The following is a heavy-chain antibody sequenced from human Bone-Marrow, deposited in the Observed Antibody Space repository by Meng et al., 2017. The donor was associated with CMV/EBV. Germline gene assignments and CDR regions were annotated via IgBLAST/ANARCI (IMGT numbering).Heavy chain of an antibody. D-gene: IGHD1-14*01. J-gene: IGHJ4*02. CDR2: IDRSATII. CDR1: GFTFSSYS. V-gene: IGHV3-48*04. CDR3: ARELPPDRYFDY. Sequence: GESLKISCAASGFTFSSYSMNWVRQAPGKGLEWISLIDRSATIIHYTDSVRGRFTISRDNAKNTLYLQMNSLRAEDMAVYYCARELPPDRYFDYWGQGTLVTVSS.